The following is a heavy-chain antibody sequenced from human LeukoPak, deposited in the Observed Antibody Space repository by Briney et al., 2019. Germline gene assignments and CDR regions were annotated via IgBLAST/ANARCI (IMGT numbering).Heavy chain of an antibody. CDR2: IKQDGSEK. V-gene: IGHV3-7*01. Sequence: GGSLRLSCAASGFTFSSYWMSWVRQAPGKGLEWVAQIKQDGSEKYYVDSVKGRFTVSRDNAKNSLYLQMNSLRAEDTAVYYCAKLSAGGSSWYPFDYWGQGTLVTVSS. CDR3: AKLSAGGSSWYPFDY. J-gene: IGHJ4*02. CDR1: GFTFSSYW. D-gene: IGHD6-13*01.